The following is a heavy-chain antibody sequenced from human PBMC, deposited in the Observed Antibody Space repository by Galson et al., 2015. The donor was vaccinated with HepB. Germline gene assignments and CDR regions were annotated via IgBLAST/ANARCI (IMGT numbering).Heavy chain of an antibody. J-gene: IGHJ4*02. V-gene: IGHV1-69*13. CDR2: IIPIFGPA. D-gene: IGHD3/OR15-3a*01. Sequence: SVKVSCKASGGTFSNYGISWVRQAPGQGLEWMGGIIPIFGPANYAQKFQGRVTITADESTSTAYMELSSLRSEDTAVYYCARVYSDFGLLIFWYWGQGTLVTVSS. CDR1: GGTFSNYG. CDR3: ARVYSDFGLLIFWY.